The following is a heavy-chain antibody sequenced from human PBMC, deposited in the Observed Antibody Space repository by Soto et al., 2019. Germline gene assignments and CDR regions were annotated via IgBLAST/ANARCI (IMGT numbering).Heavy chain of an antibody. CDR2: IHYSGNT. CDR3: ARLGYDSSASYDDIDY. D-gene: IGHD3-22*01. V-gene: IGHV4-39*01. Sequence: SETLSLTCAVSGGSISRSDYYWGWIRQPPGKGLEWIGSIHYSGNTHYNPSLESRVTISVDTSKNQVSLNLISVTATDTAVYFCARLGYDSSASYDDIDYWGQGTLVTVSS. CDR1: GGSISRSDYY. J-gene: IGHJ4*02.